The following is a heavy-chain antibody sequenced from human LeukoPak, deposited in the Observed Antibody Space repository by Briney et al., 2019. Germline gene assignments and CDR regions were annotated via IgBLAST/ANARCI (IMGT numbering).Heavy chain of an antibody. D-gene: IGHD2-21*02. CDR3: ARMALDGGDSIGFDS. CDR2: INPNIGDA. J-gene: IGHJ5*01. Sequence: ASVKVSCKASGYTFTDYFIHWVRQAPGQGLEWMGWINPNIGDASYAQKFQDRVTMTRDRSINTAYMELSKLTSDDTAVYYCARMALDGGDSIGFDSWGQGTLVTVSS. V-gene: IGHV1-2*02. CDR1: GYTFTDYF.